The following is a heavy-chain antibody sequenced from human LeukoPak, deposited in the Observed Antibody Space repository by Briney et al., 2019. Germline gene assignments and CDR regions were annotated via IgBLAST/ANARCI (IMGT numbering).Heavy chain of an antibody. CDR1: GYSFTSYW. J-gene: IGHJ4*02. CDR2: IYPGDSGT. Sequence: GESLKISCKGSGYSFTSYWIGWVRQMPGKGLEWMGFIYPGDSGTRYSPSFQGQVTISADKSISTAYLQWSSLKAADTAMYYCARHREAAAEPNFDYWGQGTLVTVSS. D-gene: IGHD6-13*01. V-gene: IGHV5-51*01. CDR3: ARHREAAAEPNFDY.